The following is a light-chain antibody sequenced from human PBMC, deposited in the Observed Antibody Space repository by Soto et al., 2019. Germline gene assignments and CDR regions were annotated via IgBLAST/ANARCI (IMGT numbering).Light chain of an antibody. J-gene: IGKJ1*01. CDR3: QHYGSASWT. Sequence: IVLTQSPGRLCLSPGEGATLPCRASQRFXSLHLAGDQQKPGQAPRLLXVGAASMATGSPDKLSGSGSATDFSLTISRLEPDDFAVYYFQHYGSASWTFGQGTKVDIK. V-gene: IGKV3-20*01. CDR1: QRFXSLH. CDR2: GAA.